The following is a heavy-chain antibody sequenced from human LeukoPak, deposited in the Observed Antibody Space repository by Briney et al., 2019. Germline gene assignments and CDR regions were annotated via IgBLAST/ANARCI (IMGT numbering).Heavy chain of an antibody. V-gene: IGHV3-7*01. D-gene: IGHD6-13*01. CDR1: GFTFSSYW. CDR3: ARGPGYSSSWFEYFQH. CDR2: IKQDGSEK. Sequence: GGSLRLSCAASGFTFSSYWMSWVRQAPGKGLEWVANIKQDGSEKYYVDPVKGRFTISRDNAKNSLYLQMNSLRAEDTAVYYCARGPGYSSSWFEYFQHWGQGTLVTVSS. J-gene: IGHJ1*01.